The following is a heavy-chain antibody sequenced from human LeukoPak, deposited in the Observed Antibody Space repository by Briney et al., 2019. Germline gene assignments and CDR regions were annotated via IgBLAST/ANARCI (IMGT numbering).Heavy chain of an antibody. D-gene: IGHD3-10*01. CDR2: IRSSGDTT. V-gene: IGHV3-23*01. CDR3: AKGYYASGSSLSAFDY. CDR1: GFTFSDYA. J-gene: IGHJ4*02. Sequence: GGSLRLSCAASGFTFSDYAMDWVRQAPGKGLEWVSVIRSSGDTTYYADFVKGRFTISRGNSKNTLYLQMNSLRAEDTAVYYCAKGYYASGSSLSAFDYWGQGTLVTVSS.